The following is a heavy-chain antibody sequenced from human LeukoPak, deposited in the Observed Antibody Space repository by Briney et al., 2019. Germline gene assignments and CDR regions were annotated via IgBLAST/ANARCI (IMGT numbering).Heavy chain of an antibody. Sequence: SETLSLTCAVYGGSFRGYYWSWIRQPPGKGLEWIGYIYYSGSTNYDPSLKSRVTISVDTSKNQFSLKLSSVTAADTAVYYCAGGYSYGSTYYYMDVWGKGTTVTISS. CDR3: AGGYSYGSTYYYMDV. CDR1: GGSFRGYY. V-gene: IGHV4-59*01. CDR2: IYYSGST. D-gene: IGHD5-18*01. J-gene: IGHJ6*03.